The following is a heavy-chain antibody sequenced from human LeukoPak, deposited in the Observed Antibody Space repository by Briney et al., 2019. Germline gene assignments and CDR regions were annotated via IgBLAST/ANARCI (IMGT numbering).Heavy chain of an antibody. J-gene: IGHJ4*02. CDR1: EFMFSDYW. Sequence: GGSLRLSCAASEFMFSDYWMSWVRQAPGKGLEWVANIKQDGSEKYYVDSVKGRFTISRDNAKNSLYLQMNSLRAEDTAVYYCASNPYYYDSSGYPYYWGQGTLVTVSS. CDR2: IKQDGSEK. CDR3: ASNPYYYDSSGYPYY. V-gene: IGHV3-7*01. D-gene: IGHD3-22*01.